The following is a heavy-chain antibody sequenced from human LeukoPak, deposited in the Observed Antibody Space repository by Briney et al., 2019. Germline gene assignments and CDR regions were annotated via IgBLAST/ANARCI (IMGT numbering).Heavy chain of an antibody. J-gene: IGHJ6*04. D-gene: IGHD3-10*02. Sequence: GGSLRLSCAASGFTFSSYAMTWVRQAPGKGLEGVSYISSSGSTIYYADSVKGRFTISRDNGKNSLYLQMNSLRAEDTAVYYCAELGITMIGGVWGKGTTVTISS. V-gene: IGHV3-48*03. CDR2: ISSSGSTI. CDR3: AELGITMIGGV. CDR1: GFTFSSYA.